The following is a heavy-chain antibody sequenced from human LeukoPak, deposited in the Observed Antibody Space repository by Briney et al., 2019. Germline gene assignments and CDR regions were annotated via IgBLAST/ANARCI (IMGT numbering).Heavy chain of an antibody. Sequence: GASVKVSCKASGYTFTGYYMHWVRQAPGQGLEWMGWINPNSGGTNYAQKFQGRVTMTRDTSISTAYMELSRLRSDDTAVYYCARGPGYYDSSGPPLDWGQGTLVTVSS. CDR1: GYTFTGYY. CDR3: ARGPGYYDSSGPPLD. V-gene: IGHV1-2*02. D-gene: IGHD3-22*01. CDR2: INPNSGGT. J-gene: IGHJ4*02.